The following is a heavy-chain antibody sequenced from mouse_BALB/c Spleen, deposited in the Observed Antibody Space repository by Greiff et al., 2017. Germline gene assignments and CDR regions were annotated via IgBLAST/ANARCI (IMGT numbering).Heavy chain of an antibody. J-gene: IGHJ4*01. CDR3: ARSAYYDPSYAMDY. V-gene: IGHV1S135*01. Sequence: EVQLQESGPELVKPGASVKVSCKASGYAFTSYNMYWVKQSHGKSLEWIGYIDPYNGGTSYNQKFKSKATLTVDKSSSTAYMHINSLTSEDSAVYYCARSAYYDPSYAMDYWGQGTSVTVSS. CDR1: GYAFTSYN. D-gene: IGHD2-4*01. CDR2: IDPYNGGT.